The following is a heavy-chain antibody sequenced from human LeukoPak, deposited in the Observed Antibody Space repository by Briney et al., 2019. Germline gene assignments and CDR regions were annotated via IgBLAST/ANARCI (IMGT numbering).Heavy chain of an antibody. V-gene: IGHV3-30*18. D-gene: IGHD3-9*01. CDR2: ISYDGNNK. CDR1: GFTFSSYG. Sequence: PGGSLRLSCAASGFTFSSYGMHWVRQAPGKGLEWVSVISYDGNNKYYADSVKGRFTISRDNSKNTLYLQMNSLRAEDTAVYYCAKDGPRVLRYFDWLLVGYGMDVWGQGTTVTVSS. CDR3: AKDGPRVLRYFDWLLVGYGMDV. J-gene: IGHJ6*02.